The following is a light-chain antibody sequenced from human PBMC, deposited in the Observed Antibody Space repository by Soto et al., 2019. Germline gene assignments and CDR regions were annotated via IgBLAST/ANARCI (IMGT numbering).Light chain of an antibody. Sequence: DIQMTQSPSTLSASLGGRATLTCRASQSISSWLAWYQQKPGKAPKLLIYKASSIESGVPSRFSGSGSGTEFTLTISSLQPDDFATYYCQKYNSYSLTFGGGTKVDIK. CDR2: KAS. CDR1: QSISSW. V-gene: IGKV1-5*03. CDR3: QKYNSYSLT. J-gene: IGKJ4*02.